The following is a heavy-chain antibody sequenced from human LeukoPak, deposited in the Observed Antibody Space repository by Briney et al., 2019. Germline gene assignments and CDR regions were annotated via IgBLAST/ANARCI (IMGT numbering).Heavy chain of an antibody. D-gene: IGHD5-24*01. J-gene: IGHJ3*01. V-gene: IGHV3-23*01. CDR1: GFNFITAA. CDR3: VKDIQLST. CDR2: IGSSGGST. Sequence: GGSLRLSCAASGFNFITAAMTWVRQAPGKGLEWVSLIGSSGGSTYYADSVKGRFTISRDNFNRTLSLQMSSLRVEDTAIYYCVKDIQLSTWGLGTMVTVSS.